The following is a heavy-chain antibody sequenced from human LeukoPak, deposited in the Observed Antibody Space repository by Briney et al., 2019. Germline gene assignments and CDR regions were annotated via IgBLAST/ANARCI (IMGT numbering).Heavy chain of an antibody. J-gene: IGHJ4*02. CDR1: GYTFTSYG. CDR2: ISAYNGNT. D-gene: IGHD3-10*01. CDR3: ATVGLLWFGELLWGRYFDY. V-gene: IGHV1-18*01. Sequence: ASVKVSCKASGYTFTSYGISWVRQAPGQGLEWMGWISAYNGNTNYAQKFQGRVTMTEDTSTDTAYMELSSLRSEDTAVYYCATVGLLWFGELLWGRYFDYWGQGTLVTVSS.